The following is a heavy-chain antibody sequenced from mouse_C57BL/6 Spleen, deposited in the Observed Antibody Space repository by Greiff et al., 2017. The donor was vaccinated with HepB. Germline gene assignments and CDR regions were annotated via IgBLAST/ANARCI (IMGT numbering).Heavy chain of an antibody. CDR1: GYTFTSYW. CDR2: IYPGSGST. D-gene: IGHD2-4*01. V-gene: IGHV1-55*01. CDR3: ARGRDEYDADAMDY. J-gene: IGHJ4*01. Sequence: QVQLQQPGAELVKPGASVKMSCKASGYTFTSYWITWVKQRPGQGLEWIGDIYPGSGSTNYNEKFKSKATLTVDTSSSTAYMQLSSLTSEDSAVYYCARGRDEYDADAMDYWGQGTSVTVSS.